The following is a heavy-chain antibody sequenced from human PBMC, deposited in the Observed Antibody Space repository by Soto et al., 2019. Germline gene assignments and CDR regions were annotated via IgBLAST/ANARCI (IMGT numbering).Heavy chain of an antibody. CDR1: GGSISTGDYC. J-gene: IGHJ4*02. CDR3: ARDYRSGYDN. D-gene: IGHD6-19*01. Sequence: SETLSLTCTVSGGSISTGDYCWSWIRQPPGKGLEWIAYVYYTGGSYYNPSLKSRAAISVDTSKNQVSLKVSSVTATDTAVYYGARDYRSGYDNWGQGILVTVSS. V-gene: IGHV4-30-4*01. CDR2: VYYTGGS.